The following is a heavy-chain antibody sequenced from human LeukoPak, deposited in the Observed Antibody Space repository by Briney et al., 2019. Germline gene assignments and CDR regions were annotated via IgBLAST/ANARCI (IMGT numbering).Heavy chain of an antibody. J-gene: IGHJ4*02. CDR3: ARVGAVAGDY. D-gene: IGHD6-19*01. CDR2: ISSSSSAI. Sequence: GGSLRLSCTASGFTFSIYSMNWVRQAPGKGLEWVSYISSSSSAIYYADSVKGRFTVSRDNAKTSLYLQMNSLRAEDTAVYFCARVGAVAGDYWGQGTLVTVSS. CDR1: GFTFSIYS. V-gene: IGHV3-48*04.